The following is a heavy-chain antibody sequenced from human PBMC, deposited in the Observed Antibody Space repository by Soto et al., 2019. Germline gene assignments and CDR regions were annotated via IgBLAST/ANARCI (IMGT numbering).Heavy chain of an antibody. D-gene: IGHD2-15*01. CDR2: VHYSGGT. J-gene: IGHJ4*02. V-gene: IGHV4-39*01. CDR3: ASTVVGASGHPDFDH. CDR1: GGSITSSDYF. Sequence: QLQLQESGPGLVKPSETLSLTCTVSGGSITSSDYFWGWVRQSPGKGLEFVGSVHYSGGTYYMPALKSRVTVSLDTSKNQFSLRLRSVSAADTAVYYCASTVVGASGHPDFDHWGQGTHVTVSS.